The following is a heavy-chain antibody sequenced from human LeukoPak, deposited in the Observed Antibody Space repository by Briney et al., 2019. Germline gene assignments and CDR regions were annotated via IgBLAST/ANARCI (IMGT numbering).Heavy chain of an antibody. Sequence: ASVKVPCKASGYTFTSYDINWVRQATGQGLEWMGWMNPNSGNTGYAQKFQGRVTMTRNTSISTAYKELSSLRSEDTAVYYCARPSDILTGYQFDYWGQGTLVTVSS. CDR1: GYTFTSYD. CDR3: ARPSDILTGYQFDY. D-gene: IGHD3-9*01. CDR2: MNPNSGNT. J-gene: IGHJ4*02. V-gene: IGHV1-8*01.